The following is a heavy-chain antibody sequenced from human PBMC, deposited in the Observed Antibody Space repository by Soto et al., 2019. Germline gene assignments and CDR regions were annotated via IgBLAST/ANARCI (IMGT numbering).Heavy chain of an antibody. V-gene: IGHV1-69*13. D-gene: IGHD1-7*01. CDR3: ARSYRRGRPRGTFDS. CDR2: IIPIFGTA. Sequence: SVKVSCKASGGTFSSYAISWVRQAPGQGLEWMGGIIPIFGTANYAQKFQGRVTITADESTSTAYMELSSLRSEDTAVYYCARSYRRGRPRGTFDSWGQGTLLTVSS. CDR1: GGTFSSYA. J-gene: IGHJ4*02.